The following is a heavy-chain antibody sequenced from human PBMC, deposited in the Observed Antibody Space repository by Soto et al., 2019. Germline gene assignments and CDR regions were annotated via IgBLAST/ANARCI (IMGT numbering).Heavy chain of an antibody. CDR1: GGSISSYY. Sequence: PSETLSLTCTVSGGSISSYYWSWIRQPPGKGLEWIGYIYYSGSTNYNPSLKSRVTISVDTSKNQFSLKLSSVTAADTAVYYCARGENDFWSGYWRGDPFDYWGQGTQVTVS. D-gene: IGHD3-3*01. CDR2: IYYSGST. CDR3: ARGENDFWSGYWRGDPFDY. J-gene: IGHJ4*02. V-gene: IGHV4-59*01.